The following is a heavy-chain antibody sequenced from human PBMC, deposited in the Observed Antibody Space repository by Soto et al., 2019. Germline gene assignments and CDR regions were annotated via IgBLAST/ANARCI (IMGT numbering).Heavy chain of an antibody. Sequence: QVQLVQSGAEVKKPGSSVKVSCKASGGTFSSYAISWVRQAPGQGLEWMGGIIPIFGTANYAQKFQGRVTITADESTSTAYIELSSLRSDDTAVYYCATPPSMVAARPYYYYGMDVWGQGTTVTVSS. V-gene: IGHV1-69*01. CDR3: ATPPSMVAARPYYYYGMDV. D-gene: IGHD6-6*01. CDR1: GGTFSSYA. CDR2: IIPIFGTA. J-gene: IGHJ6*02.